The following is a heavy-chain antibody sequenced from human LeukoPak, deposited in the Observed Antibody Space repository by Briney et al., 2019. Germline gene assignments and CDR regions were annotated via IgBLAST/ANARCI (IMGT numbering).Heavy chain of an antibody. CDR1: GFTFTSSA. J-gene: IGHJ6*04. Sequence: GTSVKVSCKASGFTFTSSAVQWVRQARGQRLEWIGWIIVGSGNTNYAQKFQERVTITRDMSTSTAYMELSSLGSEDTAVYYCAADPCYSPFYYYYYGMDVWGKGTTVTVSS. CDR3: AADPCYSPFYYYYYGMDV. CDR2: IIVGSGNT. V-gene: IGHV1-58*01. D-gene: IGHD2-15*01.